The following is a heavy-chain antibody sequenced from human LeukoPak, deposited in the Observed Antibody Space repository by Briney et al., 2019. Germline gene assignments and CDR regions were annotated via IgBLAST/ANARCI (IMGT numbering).Heavy chain of an antibody. J-gene: IGHJ4*02. Sequence: SQTLSLTCTVSADSLSSGGHYWAWIRQFPGEGLESIGFIHHSGRSRHNPSLKDRVAISVDTSRKQFALKLSSVTAADTAMYYCARGGNRFGGFYFDYWGQGIQVIVSS. CDR1: ADSLSSGGHY. D-gene: IGHD3-10*01. CDR3: ARGGNRFGGFYFDY. CDR2: IHHSGRS. V-gene: IGHV4-31*03.